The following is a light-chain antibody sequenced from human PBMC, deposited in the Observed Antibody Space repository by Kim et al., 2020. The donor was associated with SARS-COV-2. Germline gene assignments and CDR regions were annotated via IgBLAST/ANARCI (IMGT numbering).Light chain of an antibody. CDR3: QQYGSSPPWT. V-gene: IGKV3-20*01. Sequence: PGERATLSCRASLSVSGSYLAWYQQKHGQAPRILIYGASSRVTGNPDRFSGSASGTDFTLTISRREPEDFAVYYCQQYGSSPPWTFGQGTKVDIK. J-gene: IGKJ1*01. CDR2: GAS. CDR1: LSVSGSY.